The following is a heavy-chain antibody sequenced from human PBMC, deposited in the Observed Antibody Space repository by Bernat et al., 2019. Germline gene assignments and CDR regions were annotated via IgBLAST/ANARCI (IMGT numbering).Heavy chain of an antibody. CDR3: AARHCSNGVCQFDD. J-gene: IGHJ4*02. Sequence: QLVESGGGLVKPGESLRLSCAASGFSFSTYSMNWVRQAPGKGLEWVSSISNAGGTIYYADSVRGRSTISRDNAENSLFLQMNSLRAEDTAVYYCAARHCSNGVCQFDDWGQGTLVTVSS. CDR2: ISNAGGTI. V-gene: IGHV3-21*01. CDR1: GFSFSTYS. D-gene: IGHD2-8*01.